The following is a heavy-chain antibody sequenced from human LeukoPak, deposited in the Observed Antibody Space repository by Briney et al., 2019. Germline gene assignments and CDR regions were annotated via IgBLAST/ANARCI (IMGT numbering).Heavy chain of an antibody. D-gene: IGHD1-26*01. V-gene: IGHV4-4*02. CDR2: IYHSGST. CDR3: AKTPQIGGGVNAFDI. Sequence: SETLSLTCAVSGGSISSSNWWSWVRQPPGKGLERIGEIYHSGSTNYNPSLKSRVTISVDKSKNQFSLKLSSVTAADTAVYYCAKTPQIGGGVNAFDIWGQGTMVTVSS. CDR1: GGSISSSNW. J-gene: IGHJ3*02.